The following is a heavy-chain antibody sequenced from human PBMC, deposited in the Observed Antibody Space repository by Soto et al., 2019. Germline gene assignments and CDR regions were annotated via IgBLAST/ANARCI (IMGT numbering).Heavy chain of an antibody. CDR1: GCSISSYY. CDR2: IYYSGST. Sequence: PSETLSLTCTFSGCSISSYYWSWIRQPPGKGLEWIGYIYYSGSTNYNPSLKSRVTISVDTSKNQFSLKLSSVTAADTAVYYCARHGYYYDSSGYLVYFDYWGQGTLVTVSS. D-gene: IGHD3-22*01. J-gene: IGHJ4*02. CDR3: ARHGYYYDSSGYLVYFDY. V-gene: IGHV4-59*08.